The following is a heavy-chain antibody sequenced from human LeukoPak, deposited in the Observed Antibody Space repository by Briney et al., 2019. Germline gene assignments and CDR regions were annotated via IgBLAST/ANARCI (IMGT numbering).Heavy chain of an antibody. CDR1: GFTFTNND. CDR3: AQREAGFDY. Sequence: ASVKVSCKASGFTFTNNDINWVRQAPGRGLEWMGWMNPNSGNTGYGQKFQGRVTMTRNTSISAAYMELSSLGSDDTAMYYCAQREAGFDYWGQGTLVTVSS. CDR2: MNPNSGNT. J-gene: IGHJ4*02. V-gene: IGHV1-8*01. D-gene: IGHD6-25*01.